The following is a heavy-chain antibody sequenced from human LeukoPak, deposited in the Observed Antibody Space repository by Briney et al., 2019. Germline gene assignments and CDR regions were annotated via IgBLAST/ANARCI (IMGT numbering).Heavy chain of an antibody. Sequence: SETLSLTCTVSGGSISSSSYYWGWIRQPPGKGLEWIGSIYYSGSTYYNPSLKSRVTISVDTSKNQFSLKLSSVTAADTAVYYCAGDRWAAAPGWFDPWGQGTLVTVSS. J-gene: IGHJ5*02. CDR2: IYYSGST. CDR1: GGSISSSSYY. D-gene: IGHD6-13*01. CDR3: AGDRWAAAPGWFDP. V-gene: IGHV4-39*07.